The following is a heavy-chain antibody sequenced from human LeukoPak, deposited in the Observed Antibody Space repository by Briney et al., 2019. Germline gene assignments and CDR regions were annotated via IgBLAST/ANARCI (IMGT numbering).Heavy chain of an antibody. D-gene: IGHD6-19*01. CDR1: GGTFSSYA. V-gene: IGHV1-69*06. Sequence: ASVKVSCKASGGTFSSYAISWVRQAPGQGLEWMGRIIPIFGTANYAQKFQGGVTITADKSTSTAYMELSSLRSEDTAVYYCAQGRIAVADHAFDIWGQGTMVTVSS. CDR2: IIPIFGTA. J-gene: IGHJ3*02. CDR3: AQGRIAVADHAFDI.